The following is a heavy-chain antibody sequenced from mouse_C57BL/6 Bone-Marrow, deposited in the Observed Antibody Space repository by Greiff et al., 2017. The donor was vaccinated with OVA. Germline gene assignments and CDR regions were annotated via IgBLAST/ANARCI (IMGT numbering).Heavy chain of an antibody. D-gene: IGHD1-1*01. CDR1: GFNIKDYY. Sequence: VQLQQSGAELVKPGASVKLSCTASGFNIKDYYMHWVKQRTEQGLEWIGRIDPEDGETKSAPKFQGKATITADTSSNTAYLQRSSLTSEDTAVYYGARREGYYDGSSYDWYFDVWGTGTTVTVSS. CDR2: IDPEDGET. CDR3: ARREGYYDGSSYDWYFDV. J-gene: IGHJ1*03. V-gene: IGHV14-2*01.